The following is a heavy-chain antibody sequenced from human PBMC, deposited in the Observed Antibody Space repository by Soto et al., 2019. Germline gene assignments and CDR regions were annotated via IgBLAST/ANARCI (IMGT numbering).Heavy chain of an antibody. CDR2: ISSSSSYI. D-gene: IGHD3-9*01. CDR1: GFTFSSYS. V-gene: IGHV3-21*01. J-gene: IGHJ6*02. Sequence: PGGSLRLSCAASGFTFSSYSMNWVRQAPGKGLEWVSSISSSSSYIYYADSVKGRFTISRDNAKNSLYLQMNSLRAEDTAVYYCARDGVPPYYDILTGSYRGGYYYYYGMDVWGQGTTVTVSS. CDR3: ARDGVPPYYDILTGSYRGGYYYYYGMDV.